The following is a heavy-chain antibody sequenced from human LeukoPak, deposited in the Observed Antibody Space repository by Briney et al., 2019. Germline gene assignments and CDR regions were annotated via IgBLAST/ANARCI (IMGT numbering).Heavy chain of an antibody. CDR3: FGPGRFVGYYFDY. D-gene: IGHD3-3*01. CDR1: GYTFTGYY. CDR2: INPNSGGT. J-gene: IGHJ4*02. V-gene: IGHV1-2*02. Sequence: EASVKVSCKASGYTFTGYYMHWVRQAPGQGLEWMGWINPNSGGTNYAQKFQGRVTMTRDTSISTAYMELSRLRSDDTAVYYCFGPGRFVGYYFDYWGQGTLVTVSS.